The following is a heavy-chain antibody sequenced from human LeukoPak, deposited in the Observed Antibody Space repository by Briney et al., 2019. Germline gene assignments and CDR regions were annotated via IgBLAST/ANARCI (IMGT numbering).Heavy chain of an antibody. D-gene: IGHD7-27*01. CDR1: GYTLTELS. CDR3: ARAWVIARLGDALDM. CDR2: FDPEDGET. Sequence: GASVTVSCTVSGYTLTELSMHWVRQAPGKGLEWMGGFDPEDGETIYAQKFQGRVTMTEDTSTDTAYMELSSLRSEDTAVYYCARAWVIARLGDALDMWGQGTMVTVYS. J-gene: IGHJ3*02. V-gene: IGHV1-24*01.